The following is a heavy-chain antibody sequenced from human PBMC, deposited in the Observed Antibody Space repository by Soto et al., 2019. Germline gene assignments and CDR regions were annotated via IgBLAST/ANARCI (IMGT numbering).Heavy chain of an antibody. CDR1: GVSISSYY. CDR2: IYYSGST. V-gene: IGHV4-59*01. Sequence: PSETLSLTCTVSGVSISSYYWSWIRQPPGKGLEWIGYIYYSGSTNYNPSLKSRVTISVDTSKNQFSLKLSSVTAADTAVYYCARISSSGHYYYGMDVWGQGTTVTVSS. J-gene: IGHJ6*02. CDR3: ARISSSGHYYYGMDV. D-gene: IGHD6-6*01.